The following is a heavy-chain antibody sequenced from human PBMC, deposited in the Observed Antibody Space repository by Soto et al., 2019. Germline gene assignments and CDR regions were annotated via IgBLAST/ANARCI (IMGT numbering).Heavy chain of an antibody. V-gene: IGHV3-23*01. CDR1: GFTFSSYA. J-gene: IGHJ4*02. CDR3: AKDAPYYYYDSSGYPLQPFDY. CDR2: ISGSGGST. D-gene: IGHD3-22*01. Sequence: PGGSLRLSCAASGFTFSSYAMSWVRQAPGKGLEWVSAISGSGGSTYYADSVKGRFTISRDNSKNTLYLQMNSLRAEDTAVYYCAKDAPYYYYDSSGYPLQPFDYWGQGTLVTVSS.